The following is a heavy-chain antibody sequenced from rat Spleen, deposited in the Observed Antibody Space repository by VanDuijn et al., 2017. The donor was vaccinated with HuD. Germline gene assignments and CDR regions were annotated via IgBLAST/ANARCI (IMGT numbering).Heavy chain of an antibody. J-gene: IGHJ2*01. V-gene: IGHV5-29*01. Sequence: EVQLVETGGGLVQPGRSLKLSCVASGFTFSNYWMHWLRQAPTKGLEWVATISYDGSSTHYRDSVKGRFTISRDNAKSTQYLQMDSLRSEDTANYYCATLYNNYFDYWGQGVMVTVSS. D-gene: IGHD1-10*01. CDR2: ISYDGSST. CDR3: ATLYNNYFDY. CDR1: GFTFSNYW.